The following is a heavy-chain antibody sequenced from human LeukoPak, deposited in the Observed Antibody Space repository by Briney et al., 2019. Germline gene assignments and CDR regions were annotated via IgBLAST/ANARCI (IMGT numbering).Heavy chain of an antibody. Sequence: GGSLRLSCAASGFTFSNAWMGWVRQAPGKGLEWVGRIKSKTDGGTTDYAAPVKGRFTISRDDSKNTLYLQMNSLKTEDTAVYYCTTGKMARRYYFDYWGQGTLVTVSS. J-gene: IGHJ4*02. CDR2: IKSKTDGGTT. CDR3: TTGKMARRYYFDY. D-gene: IGHD5-24*01. CDR1: GFTFSNAW. V-gene: IGHV3-15*01.